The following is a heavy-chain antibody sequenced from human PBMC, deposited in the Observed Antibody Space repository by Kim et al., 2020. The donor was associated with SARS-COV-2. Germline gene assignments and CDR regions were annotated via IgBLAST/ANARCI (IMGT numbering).Heavy chain of an antibody. J-gene: IGHJ3*02. CDR3: AREAGLGHVAFDI. CDR2: INPNSGGR. V-gene: IGHV1-2*06. CDR1: GYTFTGYY. D-gene: IGHD6-19*01. Sequence: ASVKVSCKASGYTFTGYYMHWVRQAPGQGLEWMGRINPNSGGRNYAQKFQGRVTMTRDTSIRTAYMELSRLRSDDTAVYYCAREAGLGHVAFDIWGQGTRVTVSS.